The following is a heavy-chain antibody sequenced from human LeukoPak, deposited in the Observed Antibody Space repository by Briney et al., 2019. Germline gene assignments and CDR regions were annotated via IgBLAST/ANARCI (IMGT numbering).Heavy chain of an antibody. V-gene: IGHV4-59*08. CDR3: ARTQGWGTVRTGYYYGMTS. CDR1: GGSISGSY. Sequence: SETLSLTCTVSGGSISGSYWSWIRQPPGKGLEWVGYIYYSETYYNPSLKSRVTISLDTSKNQFSLKLRFVTAADTAVYYCARTQGWGTVRTGYYYGMTSGAKGPRSPSP. D-gene: IGHD4-11*01. CDR2: IYYSET. J-gene: IGHJ6*02.